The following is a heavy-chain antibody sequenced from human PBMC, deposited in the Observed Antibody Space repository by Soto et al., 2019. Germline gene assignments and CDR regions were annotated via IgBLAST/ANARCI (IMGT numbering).Heavy chain of an antibody. CDR1: GYTFTSYD. CDR2: MNPNSGNT. J-gene: IGHJ6*03. CDR3: ARREDGYVGVSYYYYMDV. D-gene: IGHD6-13*01. V-gene: IGHV1-8*01. Sequence: QVQLVQSGAEVKKPGASVKVSCKASGYTFTSYDINWVRQATGQGLEWMGWMNPNSGNTGYAQKFQGRVTMTRNTSISTAYMELSSLRSEDTAVYYCARREDGYVGVSYYYYMDVWGKGTTVTVSS.